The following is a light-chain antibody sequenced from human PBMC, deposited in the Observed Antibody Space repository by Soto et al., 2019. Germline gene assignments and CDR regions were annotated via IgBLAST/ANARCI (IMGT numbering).Light chain of an antibody. CDR3: QKYSGVPVT. CDR1: QDINKY. V-gene: IGKV1-27*01. J-gene: IGKJ5*01. CDR2: SAS. Sequence: IPMTQSPSSLSASVGDRVTITCRASQDINKYLAWYQQRPGTVPKLLIYSASTLKSGVPSRFSGSRSGTDFTLTISSLQPEDVATYYCQKYSGVPVTFGQGTRLEMK.